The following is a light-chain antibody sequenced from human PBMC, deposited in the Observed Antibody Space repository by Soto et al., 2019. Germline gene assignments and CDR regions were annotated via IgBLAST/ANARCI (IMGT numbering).Light chain of an antibody. Sequence: QSVLTQPPSASGTPGQRVTISCSGSSSKIGSNTVNWYQQLPGTAPKLLIYSNNQRPSGVPDRFSGSKSGTSASLAISGLQSEDEADYYCAAWDDSLNGLFGTGTKVTVL. J-gene: IGLJ1*01. CDR1: SSKIGSNT. V-gene: IGLV1-44*01. CDR2: SNN. CDR3: AAWDDSLNGL.